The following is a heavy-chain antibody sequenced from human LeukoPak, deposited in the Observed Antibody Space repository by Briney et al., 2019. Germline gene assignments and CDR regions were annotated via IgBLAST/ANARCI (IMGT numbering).Heavy chain of an antibody. CDR1: GFTFSSYG. Sequence: PGGSLRLSCAASGFTFSSYGMSWVRQAPGKGLEWVSAISGSGGSTYYADSVKGRFTISRDNSKNTLYLQMNSLRAEDTAVYYCAKFGLKYSSGWYSYFDYWGQGTLVTVSS. CDR3: AKFGLKYSSGWYSYFDY. CDR2: ISGSGGST. V-gene: IGHV3-23*01. D-gene: IGHD6-19*01. J-gene: IGHJ4*02.